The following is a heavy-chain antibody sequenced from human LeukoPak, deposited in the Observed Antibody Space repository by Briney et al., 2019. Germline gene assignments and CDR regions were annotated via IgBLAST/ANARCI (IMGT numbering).Heavy chain of an antibody. CDR2: ISYDGSNK. CDR3: AKDPYYYDSGSYSFFDY. CDR1: GFTFSSYA. V-gene: IGHV3-30-3*01. Sequence: GGSLRLSCAASGFTFSSYAMHWVRQAPGKGLEWVAVISYDGSNKYYADSVKGRFTISRDNSKNTLYLQMNSLRAEDTAVYYCAKDPYYYDSGSYSFFDYWGQGTLVTVSS. D-gene: IGHD3-10*01. J-gene: IGHJ4*02.